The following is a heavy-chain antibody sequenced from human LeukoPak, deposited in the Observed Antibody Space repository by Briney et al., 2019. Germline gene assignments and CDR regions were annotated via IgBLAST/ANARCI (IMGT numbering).Heavy chain of an antibody. CDR3: ARVAIGNGYNSYYYYYYMDV. CDR2: IIPIFGTA. Sequence: ASVKVSCKASGGTFSSYAISWVRQAPGQGLEWMGGIIPIFGTANYAQKFQGRVTITADKSTSTAYMELSSLRSEDTAVYYCARVAIGNGYNSYYYYYYMDVWGKGTTVTVSS. J-gene: IGHJ6*03. CDR1: GGTFSSYA. V-gene: IGHV1-69*06. D-gene: IGHD5-24*01.